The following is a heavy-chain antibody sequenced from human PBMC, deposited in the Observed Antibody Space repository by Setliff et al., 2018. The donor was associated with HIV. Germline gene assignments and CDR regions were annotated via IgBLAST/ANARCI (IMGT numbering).Heavy chain of an antibody. CDR2: IYASGST. J-gene: IGHJ6*02. V-gene: IGHV4-59*12. Sequence: PSETLSLTCTVSGDSIGSYSWNWVRQPPGKGLEWIGYIYASGSTNSNPSLESQVTMAADTSKNQFSLKLNSLTAADTAIYYCAREIWGQVAHVPYGMDVWGQGTTVTVSS. D-gene: IGHD5-12*01. CDR1: GDSIGSYS. CDR3: AREIWGQVAHVPYGMDV.